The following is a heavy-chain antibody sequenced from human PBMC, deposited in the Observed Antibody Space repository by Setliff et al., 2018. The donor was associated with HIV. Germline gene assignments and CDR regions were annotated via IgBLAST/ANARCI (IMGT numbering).Heavy chain of an antibody. CDR1: GFTFSSYN. CDR3: AKADRGYGRNWFDP. V-gene: IGHV3-73*01. D-gene: IGHD4-17*01. CDR2: IRTKANSYAT. J-gene: IGHJ5*02. Sequence: PGGSLRLSCATSGFTFSSYNMNWVRQAPGKGLEWVGHIRTKANSYATVYAASVKGRFTISRDDAKNTAYLQMSSLKTEDTALYYCAKADRGYGRNWFDPWGQGTLVTVSS.